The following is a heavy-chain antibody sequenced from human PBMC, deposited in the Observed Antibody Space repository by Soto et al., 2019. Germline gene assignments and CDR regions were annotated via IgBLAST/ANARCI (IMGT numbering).Heavy chain of an antibody. CDR3: ASGLYSSSWYVDS. CDR2: IYRSGTT. V-gene: IGHV4-31*03. CDR1: GASTSSGGFF. D-gene: IGHD6-13*01. J-gene: IGHJ4*02. Sequence: QVQLQESGPGLVKASQSMSLTCTVSGASTSSGGFFWSWIRQQPGKGLEWIGHIYRSGTTYYNPSXXXRXXISVDTSKNQFSLRVTSVTAADTAVYYCASGLYSSSWYVDSWGQGTLATVSS.